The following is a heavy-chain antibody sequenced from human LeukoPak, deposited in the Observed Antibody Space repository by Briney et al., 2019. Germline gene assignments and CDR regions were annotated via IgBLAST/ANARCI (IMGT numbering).Heavy chain of an antibody. Sequence: TASETLSLTCAVCGGSFSGYYWSWIRQPPGKGLEWIGEINHSGSTNYNPSLKSRVTISVDTSKNQFSLKLSSVTAAGTAVYYCARGLAGTLGDAFDIWGQGTMVTVSS. D-gene: IGHD1-7*01. J-gene: IGHJ3*02. CDR2: INHSGST. CDR3: ARGLAGTLGDAFDI. CDR1: GGSFSGYY. V-gene: IGHV4-34*01.